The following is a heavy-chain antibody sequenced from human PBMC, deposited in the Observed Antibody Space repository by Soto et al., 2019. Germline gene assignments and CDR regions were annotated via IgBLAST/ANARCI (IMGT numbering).Heavy chain of an antibody. J-gene: IGHJ5*02. V-gene: IGHV3-74*01. D-gene: IGHD2-15*01. Sequence: EVQLVESGGGLVQPGGSLRLSCAASGFTFSSYWMHWVRQAPGKGLVWVSRINSDGSSTSYADSVKGRFTISRDNGKXXLYLQMNSLRAEDTAVYYCARGCSGGSCYFNWFDPWGQGTLVTVSS. CDR3: ARGCSGGSCYFNWFDP. CDR2: INSDGSST. CDR1: GFTFSSYW.